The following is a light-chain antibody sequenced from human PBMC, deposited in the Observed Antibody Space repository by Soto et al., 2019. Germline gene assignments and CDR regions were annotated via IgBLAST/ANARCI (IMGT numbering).Light chain of an antibody. J-gene: IGKJ1*01. CDR2: KAS. V-gene: IGKV1-5*03. Sequence: DIQMTQSPSTLSASVGDRVTITCRASQTISTLLAWYQQRPGKAPNLLIYKASSLDSGVPSRFSGSGSGTEFTLTISSLQPDYFATYFCQQYSTYPWTFGPGTKVELK. CDR1: QTISTL. CDR3: QQYSTYPWT.